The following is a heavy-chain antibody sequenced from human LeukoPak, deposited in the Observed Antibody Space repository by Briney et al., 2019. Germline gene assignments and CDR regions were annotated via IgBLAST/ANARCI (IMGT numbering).Heavy chain of an antibody. V-gene: IGHV4-59*08. CDR2: VSSDGTT. Sequence: SETLSLTCAVSGDSVTSYYWSWIRQPPGKGLEWIGYVSSDGTTNYTPSLRSRVIMSVDTAKNHISLSLTSLTAADTAIYYCARLDCTGDGCYNLWGRGTLVTVSS. CDR3: ARLDCTGDGCYNL. D-gene: IGHD2-8*02. J-gene: IGHJ4*02. CDR1: GDSVTSYY.